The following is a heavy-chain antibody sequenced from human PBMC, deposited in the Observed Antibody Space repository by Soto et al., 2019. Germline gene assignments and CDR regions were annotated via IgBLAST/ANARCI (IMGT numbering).Heavy chain of an antibody. J-gene: IGHJ4*02. V-gene: IGHV4-39*07. CDR2: IYYSGST. CDR1: GGSISSSSYY. Sequence: PSETLSLTCTVSGGSISSSSYYWGWIRQPPGKGLEWIGSIYYSGSTYYNPSLKSRVTISVDTSKNQFSLKLSSVTAADTAVYYCARGPFDYSNQYPSFDYWGQGTLVTVSS. CDR3: ARGPFDYSNQYPSFDY. D-gene: IGHD4-4*01.